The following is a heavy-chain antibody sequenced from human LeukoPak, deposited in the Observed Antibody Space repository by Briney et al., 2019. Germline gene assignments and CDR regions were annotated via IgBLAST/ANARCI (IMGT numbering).Heavy chain of an antibody. D-gene: IGHD6-19*01. CDR2: IIPILGIA. J-gene: IGHJ6*02. CDR1: GGTFSSYA. V-gene: IGHV1-69*04. Sequence: ASVKVSCKASGGTFSSYAISWVRQAPGQGLEWMGRIIPILGIANYAQKFQGRVTITADKSTSTAYMELSSLRSEDTAVYYCARVASGPRGDYYGMDVWGQGTTVTVSS. CDR3: ARVASGPRGDYYGMDV.